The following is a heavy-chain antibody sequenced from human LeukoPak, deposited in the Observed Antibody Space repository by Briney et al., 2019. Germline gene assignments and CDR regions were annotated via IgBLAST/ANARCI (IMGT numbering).Heavy chain of an antibody. D-gene: IGHD1-26*01. J-gene: IGHJ4*02. V-gene: IGHV5-51*01. Sequence: GESLKISCKGSGYSFTSYWIGWVRQMPGKGLEWMGIIYPGDSHTRYSPSFQGQVTISADKCISSACLQWSSLKASDTAMYYCARLLIVGATPGFDYWGQGTLVTVSS. CDR3: ARLLIVGATPGFDY. CDR1: GYSFTSYW. CDR2: IYPGDSHT.